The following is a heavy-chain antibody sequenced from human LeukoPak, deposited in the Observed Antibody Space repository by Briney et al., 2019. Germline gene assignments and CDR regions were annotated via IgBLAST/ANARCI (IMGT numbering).Heavy chain of an antibody. CDR1: GFTFSTYE. Sequence: GGSLRLSCAASGFTFSTYEMNWVHQAPGKGLEWLSYISSSGSTIYYADSVKGRFTISRDNAKNSLFLQMNSLRAEDTAVYYCARDHQRLTYFDYWGQGTLVTVSS. V-gene: IGHV3-48*03. CDR3: ARDHQRLTYFDY. J-gene: IGHJ4*02. CDR2: ISSSGSTI. D-gene: IGHD6-19*01.